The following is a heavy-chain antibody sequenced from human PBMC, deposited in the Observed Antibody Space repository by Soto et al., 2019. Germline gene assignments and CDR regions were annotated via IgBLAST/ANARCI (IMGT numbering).Heavy chain of an antibody. CDR2: INSDGTTT. Sequence: GSLRLSCAASGFTFSSYWMHWVRQAPGKGLVWVSRINSDGTTTNFADSVKGRFTISRDNAQNTLFLQMNGLRAEDTAVYYCARGLYHKYGQDYWGRGTLVTVSS. CDR3: ARGLYHKYGQDY. V-gene: IGHV3-74*01. CDR1: GFTFSSYW. J-gene: IGHJ4*02. D-gene: IGHD2-2*01.